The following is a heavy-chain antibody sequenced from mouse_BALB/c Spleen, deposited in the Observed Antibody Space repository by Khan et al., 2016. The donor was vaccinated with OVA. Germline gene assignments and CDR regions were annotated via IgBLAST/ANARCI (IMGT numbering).Heavy chain of an antibody. J-gene: IGHJ4*01. CDR3: ARGNYYGYAMDY. Sequence: EVELVESGPGLVKPSQSLSLTCTVTGYSITSNYAWNWIRQFPGNKMEWMGYISYSGSTSYNPSLQSRISITRDTSKNQFFLQLSSVTTEDTATYYCARGNYYGYAMDYWGQGTSVTVSS. CDR2: ISYSGST. CDR1: GYSITSNYA. D-gene: IGHD1-1*01. V-gene: IGHV3-2*02.